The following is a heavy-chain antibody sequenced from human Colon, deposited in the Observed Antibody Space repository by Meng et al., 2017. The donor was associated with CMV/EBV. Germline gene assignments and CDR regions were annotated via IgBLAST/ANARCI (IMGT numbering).Heavy chain of an antibody. CDR2: IYYFRAST. CDR1: GGSINTGGNY. CDR3: ARDGQRMSVVWGVPNWFDP. J-gene: IGHJ5*02. Sequence: SETLSLTCSDSGGSINTGGNYWSWIRQHPGKGLEWIGNIYYFRASTTYNPSLKSRVSISMDTSKNQFSLSLSSVTAADTAIYYCARDGQRMSVVWGVPNWFDPWGQGTLVTVSS. V-gene: IGHV4-31*03. D-gene: IGHD3-10*01.